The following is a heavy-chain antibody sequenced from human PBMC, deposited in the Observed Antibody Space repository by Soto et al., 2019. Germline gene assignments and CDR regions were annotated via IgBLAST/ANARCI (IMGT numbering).Heavy chain of an antibody. V-gene: IGHV3-30-3*01. J-gene: IGHJ4*02. D-gene: IGHD6-19*01. CDR3: ARWFPQWLALDY. CDR2: ISYDGSNK. CDR1: GFTFSSYA. Sequence: QVQLVESGGGVVQPGRSLRLSCAASGFTFSSYAMHWVRQAPGKVLEWVAVISYDGSNKYYADSVKSRFTISRDNSKNTLYLQMTSLRAEDTAVYYCARWFPQWLALDYWGQGTLVTVSS.